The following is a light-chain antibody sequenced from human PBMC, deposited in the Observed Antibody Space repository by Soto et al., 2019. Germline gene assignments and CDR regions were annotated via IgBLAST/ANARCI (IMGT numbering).Light chain of an antibody. J-gene: IGKJ4*01. CDR1: QSVATN. CDR3: QQYNNWPPLT. V-gene: IGKV3-15*01. CDR2: GAS. Sequence: EIVMTQSPATLSVSPGERATLSCRASQSVATNLGWYQQKPGQAPRLLIYGASARATGIPARFIGSGSGTEFTLTISSLQSGDFAVYYCQQYNNWPPLTVGGGTKVDIK.